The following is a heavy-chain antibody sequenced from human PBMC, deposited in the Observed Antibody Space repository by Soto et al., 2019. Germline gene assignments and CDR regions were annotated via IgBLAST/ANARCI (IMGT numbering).Heavy chain of an antibody. Sequence: GASVKVSCKASGYTFNSYGVSWVRQAPGQRLEWMGWINAGNGNTKYSQKFQGRVTITRDTSASTAYMELSSLRSEDTAVYYCARGPHQRIAAAGTAPLWSDYWGQGTLVTVSS. CDR1: GYTFNSYG. J-gene: IGHJ4*02. CDR2: INAGNGNT. D-gene: IGHD6-13*01. V-gene: IGHV1-3*01. CDR3: ARGPHQRIAAAGTAPLWSDY.